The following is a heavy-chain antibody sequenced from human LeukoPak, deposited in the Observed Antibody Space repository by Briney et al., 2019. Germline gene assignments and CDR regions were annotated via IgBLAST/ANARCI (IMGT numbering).Heavy chain of an antibody. J-gene: IGHJ4*02. CDR2: ISSSSSYI. CDR1: GFTLSSHA. V-gene: IGHV3-21*01. Sequence: PGGSLRLSCAASGFTLSSHAMNWVRQAPGKGLEWVSSISSSSSYIYYADSVKGRFTISRDNAKNSLYLQMNSLRAEDTAVYYCARWPPTTGSTHDYWGQGTLVTVSS. CDR3: ARWPPTTGSTHDY. D-gene: IGHD6-13*01.